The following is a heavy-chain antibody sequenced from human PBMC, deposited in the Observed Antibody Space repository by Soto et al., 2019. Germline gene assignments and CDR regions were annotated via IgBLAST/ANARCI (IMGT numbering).Heavy chain of an antibody. J-gene: IGHJ5*02. CDR1: GYNFTQYR. V-gene: IGHV1-3*01. CDR3: ARDLYSSSWFWFDP. D-gene: IGHD2-2*01. Sequence: ASVKVSCKASGYNFTQYRIHWVRQAPGQRLEWMGWITAGDAKTEYSQKFQGRVTISRDISATTVYLDLDSLRSEDTAVYYCARDLYSSSWFWFDPWGRGTQVTVSS. CDR2: ITAGDAKT.